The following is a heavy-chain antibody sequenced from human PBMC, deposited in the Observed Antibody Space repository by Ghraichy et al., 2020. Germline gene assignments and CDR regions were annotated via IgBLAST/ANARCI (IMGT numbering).Heavy chain of an antibody. Sequence: GGSLRLSCAASGFTFSNYWLHWVRQGPNKGLEWVARINTAGSITICADSVKGRFTISRDNARNTLYLQMNSLRAEDTAVYYCARRSVPAPPYYFDSWGQGTLVTVSS. D-gene: IGHD4-17*01. J-gene: IGHJ4*02. CDR1: GFTFSNYW. V-gene: IGHV3-74*01. CDR2: INTAGSIT. CDR3: ARRSVPAPPYYFDS.